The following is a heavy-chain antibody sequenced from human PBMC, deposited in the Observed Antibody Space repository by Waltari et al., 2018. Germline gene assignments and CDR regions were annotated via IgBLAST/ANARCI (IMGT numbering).Heavy chain of an antibody. V-gene: IGHV4-61*02. J-gene: IGHJ4*02. CDR1: GGPISSGSYY. Sequence: QVQLQESGPGLVKPSQTLSLTCPVSGGPISSGSYYWSWIRQPAGKGLEWIGRIYTSGSTNYNPSLKSRVTISVDTSKNQFSLKLSSVTAADTAVYYCARVPFYCTNGVCYYYFDYWGQGTLVTVSS. CDR2: IYTSGST. CDR3: ARVPFYCTNGVCYYYFDY. D-gene: IGHD2-8*01.